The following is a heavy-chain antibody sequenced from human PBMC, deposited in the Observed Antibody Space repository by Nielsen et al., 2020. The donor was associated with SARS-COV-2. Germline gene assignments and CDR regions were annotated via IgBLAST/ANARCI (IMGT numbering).Heavy chain of an antibody. CDR3: GTLPKGTYYYYYYMDV. Sequence: GESLKISCAASGFTFSSYAMSWVRQAPGKGLEWVSVIYSGGSTYYADSVKGRFTISRDNSKNTLYLQMNSLRAEDTAVYYCGTLPKGTYYYYYYMDVWGKGTTVTVSS. V-gene: IGHV3-66*01. CDR1: GFTFSSYA. D-gene: IGHD1-14*01. CDR2: IYSGGST. J-gene: IGHJ6*03.